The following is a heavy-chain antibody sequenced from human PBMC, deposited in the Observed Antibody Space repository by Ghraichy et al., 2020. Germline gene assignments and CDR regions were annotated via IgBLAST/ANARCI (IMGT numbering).Heavy chain of an antibody. CDR1: GGSFSGYY. D-gene: IGHD7-27*01. Sequence: ETLSLTCAVYGGSFSGYYWSWIRQPPGKGLEWIGEINHSGSTNYNPSLKSRVTISVDTSKNQFSLKLSSVTAADTAVYYCARGANWGSSLYYFDYWGQGTLVTVSS. J-gene: IGHJ4*02. CDR2: INHSGST. V-gene: IGHV4-34*01. CDR3: ARGANWGSSLYYFDY.